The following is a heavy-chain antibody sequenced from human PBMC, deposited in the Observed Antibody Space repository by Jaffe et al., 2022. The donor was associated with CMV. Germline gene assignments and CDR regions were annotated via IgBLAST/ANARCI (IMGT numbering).Heavy chain of an antibody. D-gene: IGHD3-16*01. V-gene: IGHV3-21*01. Sequence: EVQLVESGGGLVKPGGSLRLSCAASGFTFSSYSMNWVRQAPGKGLEWVSSISSSSSYIYYADSVKGRFTISRDNAKNSLYLQMNSLRAEDTAVYYCARDPVDYVWGSYSIPYYFDYWGQGTLVTVSS. J-gene: IGHJ4*02. CDR2: ISSSSSYI. CDR1: GFTFSSYS. CDR3: ARDPVDYVWGSYSIPYYFDY.